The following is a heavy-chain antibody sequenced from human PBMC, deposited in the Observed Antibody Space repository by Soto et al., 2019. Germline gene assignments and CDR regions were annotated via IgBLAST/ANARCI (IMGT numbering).Heavy chain of an antibody. J-gene: IGHJ5*02. D-gene: IGHD3-16*01. Sequence: SETLSLTCIVSGVSVRSYTWSWVRQPANKGLEWIGRVFSSVSATYNPSLQSRVTISSARSTNQVSLTLTSVTAADTAIYYCATYWGTVGHTFWFDLWGRGAQVTVSS. V-gene: IGHV4-4*07. CDR2: VFSSVSA. CDR1: GVSVRSYT. CDR3: ATYWGTVGHTFWFDL.